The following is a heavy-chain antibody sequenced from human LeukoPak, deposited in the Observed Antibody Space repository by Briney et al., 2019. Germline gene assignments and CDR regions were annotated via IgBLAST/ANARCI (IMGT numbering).Heavy chain of an antibody. Sequence: ASVKVSCKASGYTFTSHDINWVRQATGQGLEWMGWMNPNSGNTGYAQKFQGRVTITRNSSISTAYMELSSLRSEDAAVYYCARGTPMVRGKMFDYWGQGTLVTVSS. CDR3: ARGTPMVRGKMFDY. CDR1: GYTFTSHD. V-gene: IGHV1-8*03. D-gene: IGHD3-10*01. CDR2: MNPNSGNT. J-gene: IGHJ4*02.